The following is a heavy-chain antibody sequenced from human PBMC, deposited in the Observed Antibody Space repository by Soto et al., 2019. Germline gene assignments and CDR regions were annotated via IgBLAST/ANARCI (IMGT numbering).Heavy chain of an antibody. CDR1: GGSISSYY. J-gene: IGHJ4*02. V-gene: IGHV4-59*01. D-gene: IGHD6-13*01. Sequence: QVQLQESGPGLVKPSETLSLTCTVSGGSISSYYWSWIRHPPGKGLEWIGYIYYSGSTNYNPSLKSRVTISVDTSKNLCSLKLSSVTAADTAVYYCASATRAAAAYWYYFDYWGQGTLVTVSS. CDR3: ASATRAAAAYWYYFDY. CDR2: IYYSGST.